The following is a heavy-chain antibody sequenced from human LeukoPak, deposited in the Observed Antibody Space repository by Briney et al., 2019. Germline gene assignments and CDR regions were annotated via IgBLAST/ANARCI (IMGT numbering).Heavy chain of an antibody. Sequence: PSETLSLTCAVYGGSFSGYYWSWIRQPPGKGLEWIGEINHSGSTNYNPSLKSRVTISVDTSKNQFSLKLSSVTAADTAVFYCARGLDELYYYGMDVWGQGTTVTVSS. V-gene: IGHV4-34*01. CDR3: ARGLDELYYYGMDV. CDR2: INHSGST. D-gene: IGHD3-10*01. J-gene: IGHJ6*02. CDR1: GGSFSGYY.